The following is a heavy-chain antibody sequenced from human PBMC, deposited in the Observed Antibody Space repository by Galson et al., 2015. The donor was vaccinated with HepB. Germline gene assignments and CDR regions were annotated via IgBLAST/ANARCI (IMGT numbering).Heavy chain of an antibody. CDR1: GFTFSSYA. D-gene: IGHD1-26*01. J-gene: IGHJ4*02. Sequence: SLRLSCAASGFTFSSYAMHWVRQAPGKGLEWVAVISYDGSNKYYADSVKGRFTISRDNSKNTLYLQMNSLRAEDTAVYYCARDVYSGSYYFDYWGQGTLVTVSS. V-gene: IGHV3-30-3*01. CDR2: ISYDGSNK. CDR3: ARDVYSGSYYFDY.